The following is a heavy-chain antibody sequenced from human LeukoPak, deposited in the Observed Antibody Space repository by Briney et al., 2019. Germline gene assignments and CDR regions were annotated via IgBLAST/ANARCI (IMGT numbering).Heavy chain of an antibody. CDR1: GGSISSYY. D-gene: IGHD3-10*01. J-gene: IGHJ6*03. Sequence: SETLSLTCTVSGGSISSYYWSWIRQPPGKGLEWIGYIHYSGSTNYNPSLKSRLTISVETSKNQFSLKLSSVTAADTAVYYCASVRRGFGESSKYYAYYYMGVWGKGTTVTISS. CDR2: IHYSGST. CDR3: ASVRRGFGESSKYYAYYYMGV. V-gene: IGHV4-59*08.